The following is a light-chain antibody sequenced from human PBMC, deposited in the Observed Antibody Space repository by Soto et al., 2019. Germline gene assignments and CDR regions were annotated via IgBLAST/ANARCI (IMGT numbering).Light chain of an antibody. CDR3: QQVKSYPRT. V-gene: IGKV1-9*01. CDR2: EES. Sequence: DIHLTQSPSFLSASVGDRVTINFRPSQAVPNNMAFYQQKPGKPPKLLIYEESTLHSGVPSRFSGRKSGTQFTLTIDSLQPEDFATYYCQQVKSYPRTFGGGTKVDNK. J-gene: IGKJ4*01. CDR1: QAVPNN.